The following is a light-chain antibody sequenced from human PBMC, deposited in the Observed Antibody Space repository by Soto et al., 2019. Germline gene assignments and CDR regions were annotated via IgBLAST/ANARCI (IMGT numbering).Light chain of an antibody. J-gene: IGKJ1*01. CDR1: QGIRND. Sequence: AIQMTQSPSSMSASVGERVTITCRASQGIRNDLGLYQQKSGDAPKLLIYFSSSLQSGVPSRFSGSASGTEFTLTISSLHPDYFATYYCQHYHSYWTFGQGTKVDIK. CDR2: FSS. CDR3: QHYHSYWT. V-gene: IGKV1-6*01.